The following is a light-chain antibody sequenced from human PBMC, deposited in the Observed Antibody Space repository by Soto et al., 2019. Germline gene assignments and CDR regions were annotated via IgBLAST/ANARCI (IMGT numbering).Light chain of an antibody. J-gene: IGLJ2*01. CDR3: CSYAGSSTLYVV. CDR2: EGS. CDR1: SSDVGSYNL. Sequence: QSVLTQPASVSGSPGQSITISCTGTSSDVGSYNLDSWYQQHPGKAPKLMIYEGSKRPSGVSNRFSGSKSGNTASLTISGLQAEDEADYYCCSYAGSSTLYVVFGGGTKLTVL. V-gene: IGLV2-23*01.